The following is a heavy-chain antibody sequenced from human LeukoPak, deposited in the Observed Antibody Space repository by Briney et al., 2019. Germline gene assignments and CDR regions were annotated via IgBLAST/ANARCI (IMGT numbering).Heavy chain of an antibody. CDR1: GFTFSTYN. V-gene: IGHV3-48*01. CDR2: ISSSSSTI. J-gene: IGHJ4*02. D-gene: IGHD5-12*01. CDR3: ASSYGYAYYFDN. Sequence: GGSLRLSCAASGFTFSTYNMNWVRQAPGKGLEWVSYISSSSSTIYYADSVKGQFTISRDNAMNSLSLQMNGLRAEDSAVYYCASSYGYAYYFDNWGQGTLVTVSS.